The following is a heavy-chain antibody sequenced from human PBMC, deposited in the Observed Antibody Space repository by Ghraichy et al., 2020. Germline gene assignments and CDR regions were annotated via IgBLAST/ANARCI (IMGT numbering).Heavy chain of an antibody. CDR3: ARASTVVRFYYYDGMDV. D-gene: IGHD4-23*01. CDR1: GFTFSSYD. CDR2: ISSSSRNK. J-gene: IGHJ6*02. V-gene: IGHV3-48*02. Sequence: LSLTCVGSGFTFSSYDMNWVRQSPGKGLEWVSYISSSSRNKFYADSVKGRFTISRDNAQKSLSLQMDSLRDEDTAIYYCARASTVVRFYYYDGMDVWGQGTTVTVSS.